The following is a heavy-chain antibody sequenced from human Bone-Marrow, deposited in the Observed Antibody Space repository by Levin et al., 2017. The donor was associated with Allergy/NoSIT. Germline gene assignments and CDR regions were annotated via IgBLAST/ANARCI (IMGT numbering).Heavy chain of an antibody. CDR1: GYTFNSYA. Sequence: ASVKVSCKASGYTFNSYALSWVRQAPGQGLEWLAWINTYNGNTNYAQKVQGRVTLTTDTSTNTAYMELRSLRSDDAAVYYCARVGCSSTSCYVGNWFDPWGQGTLVTVSS. V-gene: IGHV1-18*01. CDR3: ARVGCSSTSCYVGNWFDP. J-gene: IGHJ5*02. D-gene: IGHD2-2*01. CDR2: INTYNGNT.